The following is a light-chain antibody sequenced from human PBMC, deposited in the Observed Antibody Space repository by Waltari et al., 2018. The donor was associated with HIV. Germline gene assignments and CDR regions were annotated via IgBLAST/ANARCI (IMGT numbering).Light chain of an antibody. V-gene: IGLV3-1*01. CDR2: QDN. CDR3: QAWDSDTYL. CDR1: NLGDKY. Sequence: SYELIQPPSVSVSPGQTASITCSGHNLGDKYASWYQPRPGQPPILVIDQDNKRPSGVPERFSGSNSGNIATLTISETQAIDEADYYGQAWDSDTYLFGTGTKVTVL. J-gene: IGLJ1*01.